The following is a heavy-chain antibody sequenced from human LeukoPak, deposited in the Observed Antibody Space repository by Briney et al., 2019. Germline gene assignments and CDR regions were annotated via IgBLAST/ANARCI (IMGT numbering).Heavy chain of an antibody. Sequence: GGSLRLSCAGSGFTFSSYSMNWVRQAPGKGLEWVSSISSSSSYIYYADSVKGRLTISRDNAKNSLYLQMNSLRAEDTAVYYCARDEWGQAFDYWGQGTLVTVSS. CDR3: ARDEWGQAFDY. CDR2: ISSSSSYI. CDR1: GFTFSSYS. V-gene: IGHV3-21*01. D-gene: IGHD1-26*01. J-gene: IGHJ4*02.